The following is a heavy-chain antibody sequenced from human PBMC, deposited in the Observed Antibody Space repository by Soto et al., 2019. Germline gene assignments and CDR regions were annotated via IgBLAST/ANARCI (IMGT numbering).Heavy chain of an antibody. CDR1: GFTFSSYA. V-gene: IGHV3-23*01. D-gene: IGHD1-1*01. J-gene: IGHJ6*02. CDR2: ISGSGGST. CDR3: ANNNRRSYYYYYGMDV. Sequence: GGSLRLSCAASGFTFSSYAMSWVRQAPGKGLEWVSAISGSGGSTYYADSVKGRFTISRDNSKNTLYLQMNSLRAEDTAVYYCANNNRRSYYYYYGMDVWGQGTTVTVSS.